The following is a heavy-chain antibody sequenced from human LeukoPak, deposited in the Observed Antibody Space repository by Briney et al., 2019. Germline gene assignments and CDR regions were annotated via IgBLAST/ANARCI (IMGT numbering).Heavy chain of an antibody. D-gene: IGHD6-19*01. CDR2: IYYSGCT. CDR3: ARHGSRAVAGYFDY. J-gene: IGHJ4*02. CDR1: GGPLSSYF. V-gene: IGHV4-59*08. Sequence: SETLSLTCTVAGGPLSSYFWSWIRPSPGKGQVWIGYIYYSGCTYYNPSLSCRVTISVDTSKNQFSLRLSSVTAADTAVYYCARHGSRAVAGYFDYWGQGTLVTVSS.